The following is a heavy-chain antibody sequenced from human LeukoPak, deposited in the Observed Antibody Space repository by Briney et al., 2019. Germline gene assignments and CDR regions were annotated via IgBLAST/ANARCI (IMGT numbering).Heavy chain of an antibody. D-gene: IGHD3-10*01. V-gene: IGHV1-2*02. J-gene: IGHJ4*02. CDR1: GYTFTGYY. CDR2: INPNSGVT. Sequence: ASVKVSFKASGYTFTGYYMHWVRQAPGQGLEWMGWINPNSGVTKYAQKFQGRVTMTRDTSISTAYMELSRLRSDDTAVYYCARGAPRGVIITGNDYWGQGTLVTVSS. CDR3: ARGAPRGVIITGNDY.